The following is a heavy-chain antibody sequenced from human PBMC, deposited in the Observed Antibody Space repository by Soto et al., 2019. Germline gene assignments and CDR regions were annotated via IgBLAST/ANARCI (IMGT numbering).Heavy chain of an antibody. J-gene: IGHJ5*02. CDR1: GDSISGSQW. D-gene: IGHD2-21*02. Sequence: PSETLSLTCAVSGDSISGSQWWSWVRLPAGKGLEWIGRIFSSGSTNYNPSLKGRITMSLDTSKNQFSLKLNSATATDTAVYFCARDQGVVVTADNWFDPWGQGILVTVSS. CDR2: IFSSGST. V-gene: IGHV4-4*07. CDR3: ARDQGVVVTADNWFDP.